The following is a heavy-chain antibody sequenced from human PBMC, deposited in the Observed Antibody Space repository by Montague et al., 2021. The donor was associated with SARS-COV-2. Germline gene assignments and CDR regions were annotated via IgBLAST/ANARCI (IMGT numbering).Heavy chain of an antibody. D-gene: IGHD3-22*01. V-gene: IGHV3-21*01. CDR2: ISSSSSYI. CDR3: AREGARNYYDSSGDAFDI. J-gene: IGHJ3*02. CDR1: GFTFSSYS. Sequence: LRLSCAASGFTFSSYSMNWVRQAPGKGLEWVSSISSSSSYICYADSVKGRFTISRDNAKNSLYLQMNSLRAEDTAVYYCAREGARNYYDSSGDAFDIWGQGTMVTVSS.